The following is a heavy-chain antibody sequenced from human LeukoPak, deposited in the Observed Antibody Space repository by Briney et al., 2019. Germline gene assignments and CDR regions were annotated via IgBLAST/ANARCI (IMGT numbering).Heavy chain of an antibody. Sequence: GGTLRLSCAASRFTFRNYAMRWVRHTPGRGPEWLSIISGTADTKYYAASAKGRFTISKDHPRTTPHLEMNILTAQDPAFNYLAKAGATIGGAFDTWGQGTMVIVSS. V-gene: IGHV3-23*01. CDR2: ISGTADTK. J-gene: IGHJ3*02. D-gene: IGHD3-16*01. CDR1: RFTFRNYA. CDR3: AKAGATIGGAFDT.